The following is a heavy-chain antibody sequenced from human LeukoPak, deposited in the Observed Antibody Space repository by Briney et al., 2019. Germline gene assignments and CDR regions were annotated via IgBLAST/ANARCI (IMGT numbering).Heavy chain of an antibody. CDR1: GGSISSYY. J-gene: IGHJ3*02. CDR3: ARWHYDAFDI. V-gene: IGHV4-4*07. Sequence: SETLSLTCIVSGGSISSYYWSWIRQPAGKGLVWIGRIYTSGRTNYNPSLKSRVTMSVDTSKNQYSLKLSSVTAADTAVYRCARWHYDAFDIWGQGTMVTVSS. CDR2: IYTSGRT.